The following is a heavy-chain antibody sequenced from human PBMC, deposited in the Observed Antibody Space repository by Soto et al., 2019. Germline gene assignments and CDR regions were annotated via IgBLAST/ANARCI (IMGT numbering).Heavy chain of an antibody. CDR1: GYRFSEYW. J-gene: IGHJ3*02. CDR3: ANVDVAFGSVDVFDM. D-gene: IGHD3-3*01. Sequence: GESLKISCKGSGYRFSEYWINWVRQVPGKGLEWMGKIDPSDSFTTYSPSFQGRVTISVDKSINTAFLRWTGLKSSDTAMYYCANVDVAFGSVDVFDMWGQGTMVTFAS. CDR2: IDPSDSFT. V-gene: IGHV5-10-1*04.